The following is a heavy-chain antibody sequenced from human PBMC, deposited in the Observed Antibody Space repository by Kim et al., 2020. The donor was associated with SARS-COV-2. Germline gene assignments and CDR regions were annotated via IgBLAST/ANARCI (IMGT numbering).Heavy chain of an antibody. CDR2: ISYDGSNK. CDR3: AKEYSYNDYYGMDV. CDR1: GFTFSSYG. Sequence: GGSLRLSCAASGFTFSSYGMHWVRQAPGKGLEWVAVISYDGSNKYYADSVKGRFTISRDNSKNTLYLQMNSLRAEDTAVYYCAKEYSYNDYYGMDVWGQG. D-gene: IGHD5-18*01. J-gene: IGHJ6*02. V-gene: IGHV3-30*18.